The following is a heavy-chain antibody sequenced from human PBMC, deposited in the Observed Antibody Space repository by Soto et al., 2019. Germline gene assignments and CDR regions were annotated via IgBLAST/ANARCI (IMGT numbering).Heavy chain of an antibody. D-gene: IGHD4-17*01. CDR1: GDSISSSSYY. CDR2: IYYSGST. CDR3: ARQAYGDPTYYFDY. J-gene: IGHJ4*02. Sequence: SETLSLNCTVSGDSISSSSYYWGWIRQPPGKGLEWIGSIYYSGSTYYNPSLKSRVTISADTSKNQFSLKLSSVTAADTAVYYCARQAYGDPTYYFDYWGQGTLVTVSS. V-gene: IGHV4-39*01.